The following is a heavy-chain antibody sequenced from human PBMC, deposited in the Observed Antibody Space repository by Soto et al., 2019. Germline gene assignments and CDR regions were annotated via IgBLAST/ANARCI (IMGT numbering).Heavy chain of an antibody. D-gene: IGHD2-21*01. J-gene: IGHJ4*02. CDR1: GFTFSTYA. CDR2: VNAGNGNT. V-gene: IGHV1-3*01. CDR3: AREGILPVLGFDF. Sequence: QVQLEQSEAEVKKPGASVKVSCKASGFTFSTYAIHWVRQAPGQGLEGMGWVNAGNGNTRYSQKFQGRVTITRDTSASTVYMELSSLRSEDTAIYYCAREGILPVLGFDFWGQGTLVTVSS.